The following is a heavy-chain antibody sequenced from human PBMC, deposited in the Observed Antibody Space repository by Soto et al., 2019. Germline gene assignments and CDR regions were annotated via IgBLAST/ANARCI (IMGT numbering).Heavy chain of an antibody. Sequence: PSLTLSLTCAVSCGSISSGGYSWSWIRQPPGKGLEWIGYIYHSGSTYYNPSLKSRVTISVDRSKNQFSLKLSSVTAADTAVYYCARDPGGKGEFDYWGQGTLVTVSS. D-gene: IGHD2-15*01. V-gene: IGHV4-30-2*01. CDR3: ARDPGGKGEFDY. J-gene: IGHJ4*02. CDR2: IYHSGST. CDR1: CGSISSGGYS.